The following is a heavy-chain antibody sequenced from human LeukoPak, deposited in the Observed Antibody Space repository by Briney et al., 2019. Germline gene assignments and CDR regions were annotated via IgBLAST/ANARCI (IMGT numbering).Heavy chain of an antibody. V-gene: IGHV1-69*05. CDR3: ARVTKAMVRGASHDYYYYYMDV. CDR1: GGTFSSYA. Sequence: SVKVSCKASGGTFSSYAISWVRQAPGQGLEWMGGIIPIFGTANYAQKFQGRVTITTDESTSTAYMELSSLRSEDTAVYYCARVTKAMVRGASHDYYYYYMDVWGKGTTVTVSS. CDR2: IIPIFGTA. J-gene: IGHJ6*03. D-gene: IGHD3-10*01.